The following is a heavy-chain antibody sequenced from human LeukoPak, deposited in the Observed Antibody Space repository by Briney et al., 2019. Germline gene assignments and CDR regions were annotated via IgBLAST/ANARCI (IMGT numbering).Heavy chain of an antibody. D-gene: IGHD3-10*01. Sequence: ASVKVSCKASGGTFSTCAISWVRQAPGQGLEWMGGIVPILGAASYAQKFQGRVTITADESTTTAFMELSSLRADDTAVYYCASNLWFRGGDYWYFALWGRGTLVTVSS. CDR3: ASNLWFRGGDYWYFAL. CDR1: GGTFSTCA. CDR2: IVPILGAA. V-gene: IGHV1-69*13. J-gene: IGHJ2*01.